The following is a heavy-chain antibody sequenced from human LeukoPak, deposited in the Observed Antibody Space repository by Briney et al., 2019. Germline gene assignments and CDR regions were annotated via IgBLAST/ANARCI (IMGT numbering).Heavy chain of an antibody. V-gene: IGHV4-38-2*02. CDR3: ARGGPRVSVVTALDY. J-gene: IGHJ4*02. CDR2: IYHSGST. CDR1: GYSISSGYY. D-gene: IGHD2-21*02. Sequence: SEALSLTCTVSGYSISSGYYWGWIRQPPGKGLEWIGSIYHSGSTYYNPSLKSRVTISVDTSKNQFSLKLSSVTAADTAVYYCARGGPRVSVVTALDYWGQGTLVTVSS.